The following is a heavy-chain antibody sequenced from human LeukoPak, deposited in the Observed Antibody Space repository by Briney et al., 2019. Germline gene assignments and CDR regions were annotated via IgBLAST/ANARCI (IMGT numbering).Heavy chain of an antibody. J-gene: IGHJ4*02. CDR3: AKGAVRSTVVSPEYYFDY. D-gene: IGHD4-23*01. CDR2: TSYDGSKK. Sequence: GGSLRLSCAASGFTFSAYGMHWVRQAPGKGLEWAALTSYDGSKKYYADSVKGRFTISRDNPKNTLYVQMNSLRAEDTAVYYCAKGAVRSTVVSPEYYFDYWGQGTMVTVSS. V-gene: IGHV3-30*18. CDR1: GFTFSAYG.